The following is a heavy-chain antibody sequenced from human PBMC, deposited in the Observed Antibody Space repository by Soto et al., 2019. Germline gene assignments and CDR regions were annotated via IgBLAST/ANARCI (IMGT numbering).Heavy chain of an antibody. CDR2: ISGSGGST. CDR3: AKRGGRVAANTAEYFQH. V-gene: IGHV3-23*01. Sequence: EVQLLESGGGLVQPGGSLRLSCAASGFTFSSYAMSWVRQAPGKGLEWVSAISGSGGSTYYADFVKGRFTISRDNSKNTLYLQMNSLRAEDTAVYYCAKRGGRVAANTAEYFQHWGQGTLVTVSS. J-gene: IGHJ1*01. D-gene: IGHD6-19*01. CDR1: GFTFSSYA.